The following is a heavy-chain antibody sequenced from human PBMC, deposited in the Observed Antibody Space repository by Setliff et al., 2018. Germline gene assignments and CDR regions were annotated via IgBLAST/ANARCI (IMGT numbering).Heavy chain of an antibody. CDR1: GFSLSTSGVG. CDR2: IDWDDDK. V-gene: IGHV2-70*01. J-gene: IGHJ4*02. Sequence: SGPTLVNPTQTLTLTCTFSGFSLSTSGVGVGWIRQPPGKALEWLALIDWDDDKFYSTSLKTRLTISKDTSKKQVVLTMTNMDPVDTATYYCARISASSSHFDYWGPGTLVTVSS. CDR3: ARISASSSHFDY. D-gene: IGHD6-13*01.